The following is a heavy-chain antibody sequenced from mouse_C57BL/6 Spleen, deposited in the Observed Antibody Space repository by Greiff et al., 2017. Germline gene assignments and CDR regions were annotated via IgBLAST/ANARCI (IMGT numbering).Heavy chain of an antibody. V-gene: IGHV1-62-2*01. J-gene: IGHJ3*01. CDR2: FYPGSGSI. D-gene: IGHD4-1*01. Sequence: QVQLQQSGAELVKPGASVKLSCKASGYTFTEYTIHWVKQRSGQGLEWIGWFYPGSGSIKYNEKFKDKATLTADKSSSTVYMELSRLTSEDSAVYFCARHEERGWQARPNWEGWFAYWGQGTLVTVSA. CDR1: GYTFTEYT. CDR3: ARHEERGWQARPNWEGWFAY.